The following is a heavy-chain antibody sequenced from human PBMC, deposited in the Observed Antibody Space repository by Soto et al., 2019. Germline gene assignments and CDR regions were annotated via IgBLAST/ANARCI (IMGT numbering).Heavy chain of an antibody. CDR1: GYTFTGYY. J-gene: IGHJ6*02. CDR2: INPNSGGT. D-gene: IGHD3-10*01. CDR3: AREKFGGSGSYYQYYYYGMDV. V-gene: IGHV1-2*04. Sequence: ASVKASCKASGYTFTGYYMHWVRQAPDQGLEWMGWINPNSGGTNYAQKFQGWVTMTRDTSISTAYMELSRLRSDDTAVYYCAREKFGGSGSYYQYYYYGMDVWGQGTTVTVSS.